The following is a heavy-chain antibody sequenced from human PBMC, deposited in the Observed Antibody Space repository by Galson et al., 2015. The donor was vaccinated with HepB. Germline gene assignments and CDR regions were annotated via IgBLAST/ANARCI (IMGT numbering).Heavy chain of an antibody. Sequence: SLRLSCAASGFKFSDHYMDWVRQAPGKGLEWIGRVTNKINGDTTKYAAPVKGRFTISRDDSQNSLFLHMTSLSSEDTAVYFCCRIRSLHYLYGVDIWGQGTTVIVSS. D-gene: IGHD2-8*01. V-gene: IGHV3-72*01. CDR2: VTNKINGDTT. CDR3: CRIRSLHYLYGVDI. CDR1: GFKFSDHY. J-gene: IGHJ6*02.